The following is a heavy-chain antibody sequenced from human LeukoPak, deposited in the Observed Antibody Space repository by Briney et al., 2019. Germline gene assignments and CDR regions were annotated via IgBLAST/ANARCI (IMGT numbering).Heavy chain of an antibody. CDR1: GYSFTSYW. Sequence: GESLKISCKGSGYSFTSYWIGWVRQMPGKGLEWMGIIYPGDSDTRYSPSFQGQVTISADKSISTAYLQWSSLKASDTAMYYCARGPILVVPAARSWFDPWGQGTLVTVSS. D-gene: IGHD2-2*01. V-gene: IGHV5-51*01. J-gene: IGHJ5*02. CDR3: ARGPILVVPAARSWFDP. CDR2: IYPGDSDT.